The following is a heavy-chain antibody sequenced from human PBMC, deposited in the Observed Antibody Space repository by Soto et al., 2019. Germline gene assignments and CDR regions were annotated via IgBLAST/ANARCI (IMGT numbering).Heavy chain of an antibody. J-gene: IGHJ6*02. Sequence: QVQLVESGGGVVQPGRSLRLSCAASGFTFRIYAMHWVRQAPGKGLECVAVISYDGSNKFYRDSVKGRFTISRDNSKNTLYLQINSLRYEDTAVYYCARGEREDIAVVIGARTGEYGVAVWGQGTTVTVSS. CDR1: GFTFRIYA. CDR3: ARGEREDIAVVIGARTGEYGVAV. V-gene: IGHV3-30-3*01. D-gene: IGHD2-15*01. CDR2: ISYDGSNK.